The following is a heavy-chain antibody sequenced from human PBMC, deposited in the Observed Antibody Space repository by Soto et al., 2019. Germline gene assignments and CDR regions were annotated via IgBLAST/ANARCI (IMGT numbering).Heavy chain of an antibody. CDR3: AKTIVAASGYYFDH. CDR1: GFSFGDSY. CDR2: ISGGSSYT. V-gene: IGHV3-11*06. Sequence: QVHLVESGGGLVKPGGSLRLACAASGFSFGDSYMSWVRQAPGKGLEWLSYISGGSSYTNYANSVKGRFTISRDNAKRSLYLEMNSRRADDTAVYYCAKTIVAASGYYFDHWGQGNVVTVSS. D-gene: IGHD2-21*01. J-gene: IGHJ4*02.